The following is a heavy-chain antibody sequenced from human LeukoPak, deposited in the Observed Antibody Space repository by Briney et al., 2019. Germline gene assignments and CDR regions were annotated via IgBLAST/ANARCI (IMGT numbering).Heavy chain of an antibody. CDR3: TIKPLLLETQNQLLFDY. Sequence: PGGSLRLSCAASGFTFSNAWMSWVRQAPGKGLEWVSAISGSGGSTYYADSVKGRFTISRDNSKNTLYLQMNSLRAEDTAVYYCTIKPLLLETQNQLLFDYWDQGTLVTVSS. V-gene: IGHV3-23*01. CDR1: GFTFSNAW. J-gene: IGHJ4*02. CDR2: ISGSGGST. D-gene: IGHD2-2*01.